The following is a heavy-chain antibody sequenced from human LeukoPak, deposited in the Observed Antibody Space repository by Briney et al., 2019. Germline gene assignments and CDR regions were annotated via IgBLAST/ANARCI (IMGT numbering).Heavy chain of an antibody. CDR2: INYSGST. CDR1: GGSVSSTTYY. CDR3: ARYVVYGSGKYYFDY. Sequence: SETLSLTCTVSGGSVSSTTYYWSWIRQPPGKGLEWIASINYSGSTYYNPSLKSRVTISVDTSENQSSLKLSSVTAADTAVYYCARYVVYGSGKYYFDYWGQGTLVTVSS. D-gene: IGHD3-10*01. J-gene: IGHJ4*02. V-gene: IGHV4-39*01.